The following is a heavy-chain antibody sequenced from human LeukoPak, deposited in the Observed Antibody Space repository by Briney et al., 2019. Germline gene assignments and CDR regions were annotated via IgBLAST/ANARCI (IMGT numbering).Heavy chain of an antibody. V-gene: IGHV5-51*01. CDR2: IYPGDSDT. D-gene: IGHD6-13*01. CDR3: ARQSIAAAGYYMDV. Sequence: GASLKISCKGSGSRFPSYWIGWVRRLPGKGLEWMGIIYPGDSDTRYSPSFQGQVTISADKSISTAYLQWSSLKASDTAMYYCARQSIAAAGYYMDVWGKGTTVTISS. J-gene: IGHJ6*03. CDR1: GSRFPSYW.